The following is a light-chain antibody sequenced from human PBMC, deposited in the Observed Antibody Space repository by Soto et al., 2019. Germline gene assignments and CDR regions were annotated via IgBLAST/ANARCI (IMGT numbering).Light chain of an antibody. V-gene: IGLV1-40*01. J-gene: IGLJ2*01. Sequence: QLVLTQPPSVSGAPGQRVTISCTGSSSNIGAGYDVHWYQQLPGTAPKLLIYGNSNRPSGVPDRFSGFKSGTSASLAITGPQAEDEADYHCQSYDSSLSGSVFGGGTKLTVL. CDR2: GNS. CDR1: SSNIGAGYD. CDR3: QSYDSSLSGSV.